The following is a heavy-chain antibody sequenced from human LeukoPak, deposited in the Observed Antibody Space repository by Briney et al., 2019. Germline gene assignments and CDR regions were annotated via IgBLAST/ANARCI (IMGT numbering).Heavy chain of an antibody. CDR3: SKATDFNWNHPPAYFHY. D-gene: IGHD1-14*01. Sequence: TGGSLRLSCAASGFTLSSYGIIWVRQAPGKGLEWVSDINGDGGGKSYTDSVKGRFTISRDNFNDTVYLEMNSLRAEDTAVYYCSKATDFNWNHPPAYFHYWGQGTLVSVSS. V-gene: IGHV3-23*01. J-gene: IGHJ4*02. CDR2: INGDGGGK. CDR1: GFTLSSYG.